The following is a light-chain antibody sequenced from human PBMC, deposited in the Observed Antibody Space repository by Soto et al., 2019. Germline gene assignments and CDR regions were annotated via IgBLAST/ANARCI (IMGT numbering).Light chain of an antibody. CDR3: QQYGSSLRT. Sequence: EIVLTQSPGTLSLSPGERATLSCRASQSVSSSYLAWHQQKPGQAPRLLIYDASNRATGIPDRFSCSGSGTDFTLTISRLEPEDFAVYYCQQYGSSLRTFGQGTKLEIK. CDR2: DAS. J-gene: IGKJ2*01. V-gene: IGKV3-20*01. CDR1: QSVSSSY.